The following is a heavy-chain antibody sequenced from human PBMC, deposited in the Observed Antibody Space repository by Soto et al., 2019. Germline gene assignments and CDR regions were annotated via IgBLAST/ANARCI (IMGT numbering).Heavy chain of an antibody. J-gene: IGHJ5*02. CDR1: GASVSSGDYY. D-gene: IGHD6-19*01. CDR2: IHSRGNT. Sequence: TSETLSLTCTVSGASVSSGDYYWTWIRQPPGKDLEWIGYIHSRGNTNYTSSLRSRVTMSKDTSKNQFSLTLSSVTVADTAVYYCARRVAGGGERFDPWGQGTLVTVSS. CDR3: ARRVAGGGERFDP. V-gene: IGHV4-30-4*01.